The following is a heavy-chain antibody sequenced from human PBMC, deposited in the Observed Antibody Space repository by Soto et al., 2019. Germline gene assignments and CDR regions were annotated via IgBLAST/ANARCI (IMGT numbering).Heavy chain of an antibody. CDR3: AAVRGSLGSLSFAY. CDR2: VEVENDDR. CDR1: GITFSDLH. D-gene: IGHD1-26*01. J-gene: IGHJ4*02. V-gene: IGHV1-69-2*01. Sequence: EVLLQQSGAEAREPGGAVRMSCAVSGITFSDLHMHWVKQAPGKGLEWVGLVEVENDDRLYAEKYRGRLNINTDTSRHTSYMELTSLTSDDTATYFCAAVRGSLGSLSFAYWGQGTPVTVSA.